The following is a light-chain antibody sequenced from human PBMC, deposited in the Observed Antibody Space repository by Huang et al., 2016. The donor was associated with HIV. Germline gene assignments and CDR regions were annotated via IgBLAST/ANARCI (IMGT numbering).Light chain of an antibody. CDR2: DAS. CDR1: QSVGSNV. J-gene: IGKJ1*01. V-gene: IGKV3-20*01. Sequence: DIVLTQSPGTLSLSPGERATLSCRASQSVGSNVLGWYKQQPGQAPRLLIYDASYRASGIPARFSGSGSGTDFTLTISRLDPEDFAVYYCQQYTKSPPTFGQGTKVEI. CDR3: QQYTKSPPT.